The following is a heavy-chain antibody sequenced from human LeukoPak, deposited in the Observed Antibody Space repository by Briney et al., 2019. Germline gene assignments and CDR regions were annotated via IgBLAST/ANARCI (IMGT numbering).Heavy chain of an antibody. CDR2: FDPEDGET. CDR1: GYTLTELS. V-gene: IGHV1-24*01. J-gene: IGHJ4*02. CDR3: ATVVTSGYYYDPLEY. D-gene: IGHD3-22*01. Sequence: ASVKVSCKVSGYTLTELSMHWVRQAPGKELEWMGGFDPEDGETIYAQKFQGRVTMTEDTSTDTAYMELSSLRSEDTAVYYCATVVTSGYYYDPLEYWGQGTLVTVSS.